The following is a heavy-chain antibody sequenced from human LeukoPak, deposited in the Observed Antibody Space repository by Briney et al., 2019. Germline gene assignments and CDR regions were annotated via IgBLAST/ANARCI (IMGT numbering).Heavy chain of an antibody. CDR1: GFTFSDYY. D-gene: IGHD1-26*01. CDR2: IKQDGSEK. Sequence: GGSLRLSCAASGFTFSDYYMSRIRQAPGKGLEWVANIKQDGSEKYYVDSVKGRFTISRDNAKNSLYLQMNSLRAEDTAVYYCARGIVGADLYYYYGMDVWGQGTTVTVSS. J-gene: IGHJ6*02. CDR3: ARGIVGADLYYYYGMDV. V-gene: IGHV3-7*03.